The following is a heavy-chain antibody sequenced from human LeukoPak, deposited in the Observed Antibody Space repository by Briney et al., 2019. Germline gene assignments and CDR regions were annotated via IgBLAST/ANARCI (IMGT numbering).Heavy chain of an antibody. CDR2: IWFDGSHT. Sequence: GTSLRPSCAASGFTFGNYGMHWLRQAPGKGLEWVAIIWFDGSHTFYADSVKGRFTISRDNSKDTLYLQMNSLRVEDTAVYYCARISSSSDLYYNGMDVWGQGTTVTVSS. CDR3: ARISSSSDLYYNGMDV. CDR1: GFTFGNYG. D-gene: IGHD6-6*01. J-gene: IGHJ6*02. V-gene: IGHV3-33*01.